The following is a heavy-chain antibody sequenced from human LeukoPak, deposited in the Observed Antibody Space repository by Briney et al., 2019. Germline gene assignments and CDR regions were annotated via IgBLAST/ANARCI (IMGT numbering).Heavy chain of an antibody. CDR2: ISGSGGST. D-gene: IGHD6-13*01. CDR1: GFTFSSYA. J-gene: IGHJ4*02. CDR3: ARLGTAEGTLEDY. Sequence: GGSLRLSCAASGFTFSSYAMSWVRQAPGKGLEWVSAISGSGGSTYYADSVKGRFTISRDISKNTLYLQMNSLRAEDTAVYYCARLGTAEGTLEDYWGQGTLVTVSS. V-gene: IGHV3-23*01.